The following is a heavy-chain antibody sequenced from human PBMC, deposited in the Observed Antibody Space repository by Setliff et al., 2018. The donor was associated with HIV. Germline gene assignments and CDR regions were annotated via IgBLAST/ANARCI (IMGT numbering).Heavy chain of an antibody. D-gene: IGHD3-9*01. CDR3: ARCRGTRYFDWLPMDV. J-gene: IGHJ6*02. V-gene: IGHV1-69*05. Sequence: WASVKVSCKASGGTFSSYAISWVRQAPGQGLEWMGGIIPIFGTANYAQKFQGRVTITTDESTSTAYMELSSLRSEDTAVYYCARCRGTRYFDWLPMDVWGQGTTVTVSS. CDR2: IIPIFGTA. CDR1: GGTFSSYA.